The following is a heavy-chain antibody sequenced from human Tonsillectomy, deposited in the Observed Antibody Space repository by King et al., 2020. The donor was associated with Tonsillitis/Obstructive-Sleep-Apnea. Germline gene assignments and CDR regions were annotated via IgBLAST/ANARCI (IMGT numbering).Heavy chain of an antibody. CDR1: GFTFSNYA. V-gene: IGHV3-30*04. D-gene: IGHD4-11*01. CDR3: ARASYSNDY. Sequence: VQLVESGGGVVQPGRSLRLSCAASGFTFSNYAMHWVRQAPGKGLEWVAVISYDGSNKYYADSVKGRFTISRDNSKNTLFLQLNSLRAEDTAMYYCARASYSNDYWGQGTLVTVSS. CDR2: ISYDGSNK. J-gene: IGHJ4*02.